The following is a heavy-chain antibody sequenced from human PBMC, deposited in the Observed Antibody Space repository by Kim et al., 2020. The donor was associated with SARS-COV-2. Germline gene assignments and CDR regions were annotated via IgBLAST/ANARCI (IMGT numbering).Heavy chain of an antibody. J-gene: IGHJ4*02. Sequence: AGAVKGRLTNTRDNSKNRLYLQMNSLRAEDTAVYYWASDGGVGATTGLDCWGQGTLVTVSS. D-gene: IGHD1-26*01. CDR3: ASDGGVGATTGLDC. V-gene: IGHV3-30*07.